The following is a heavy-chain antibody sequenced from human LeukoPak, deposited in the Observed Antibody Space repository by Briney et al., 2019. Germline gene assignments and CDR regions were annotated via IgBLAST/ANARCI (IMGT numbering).Heavy chain of an antibody. J-gene: IGHJ3*02. CDR3: ARIKDIVVVPAAGGDAFDI. CDR1: GYSFTSYW. CDR2: IYPGDSDT. V-gene: IGHV5-51*04. Sequence: GESLKISCKGSGYSFTSYWIGWVRQMPGKGLEWRGIIYPGDSDTRYSPSFQGQVTISADKPISTAYLQWSSLTDSDTAMYYCARIKDIVVVPAAGGDAFDIWGQATMVTVSS. D-gene: IGHD2-2*01.